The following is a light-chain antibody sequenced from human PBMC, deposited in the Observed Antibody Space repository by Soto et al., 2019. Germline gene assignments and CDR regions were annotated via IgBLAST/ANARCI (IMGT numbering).Light chain of an antibody. Sequence: QSVLTQPASVSGSPGQSITICCTGTSRDVGYYNFVSWYQQHPGKAPKLMIYEVSNRPSGVSNRFSGSKSGNTASLTISGLQAEDEADYYCSSYTSSNTWVFGGGTKLTVL. CDR1: SRDVGYYNF. V-gene: IGLV2-14*01. J-gene: IGLJ3*02. CDR2: EVS. CDR3: SSYTSSNTWV.